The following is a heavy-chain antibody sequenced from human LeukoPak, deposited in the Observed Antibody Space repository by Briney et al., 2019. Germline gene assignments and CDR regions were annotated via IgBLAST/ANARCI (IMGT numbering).Heavy chain of an antibody. D-gene: IGHD3-22*01. J-gene: IGHJ3*02. Sequence: SETLSLTCTVSGGSISSSSYYWGWIRQPPGKGLGWIGSIYYSGSTYYNPSLKSRVTISVDTSKNQFSLKLSSVTAADTAVYYCARPISTMIPHDAFDIWGQGTMVTVSS. CDR2: IYYSGST. CDR3: ARPISTMIPHDAFDI. V-gene: IGHV4-39*01. CDR1: GGSISSSSYY.